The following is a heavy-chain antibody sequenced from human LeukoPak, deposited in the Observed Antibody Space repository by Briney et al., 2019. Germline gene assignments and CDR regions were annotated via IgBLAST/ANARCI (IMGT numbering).Heavy chain of an antibody. Sequence: GGSLRLSCAASGFTFRSYAMHWVRQAPGKGLEGVALISYDGSNKYYADAVKGRFTISRDNSKNTLYLQMNSLRAEDTAVYYCARDLSGSGSYYSPFMDVWGQGTTVTVPS. CDR3: ARDLSGSGSYYSPFMDV. V-gene: IGHV3-30*04. CDR1: GFTFRSYA. D-gene: IGHD3-10*01. J-gene: IGHJ6*02. CDR2: ISYDGSNK.